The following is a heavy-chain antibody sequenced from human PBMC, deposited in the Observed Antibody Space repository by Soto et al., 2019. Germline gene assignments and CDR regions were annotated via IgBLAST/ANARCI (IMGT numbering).Heavy chain of an antibody. CDR3: ARDAGYQLTGAFDI. J-gene: IGHJ3*02. CDR2: DTYSGGP. Sequence: SETQSLTCNVSGGSISTYYWSWIRQPPGKGLEWIGYDTYSGGPPYNPSLKSRVTISVDTSKKFSLNLTSVTAADTAVYYCARDAGYQLTGAFDIWGQVTMVTVS. CDR1: GGSISTYY. V-gene: IGHV4-59*01. D-gene: IGHD2-2*01.